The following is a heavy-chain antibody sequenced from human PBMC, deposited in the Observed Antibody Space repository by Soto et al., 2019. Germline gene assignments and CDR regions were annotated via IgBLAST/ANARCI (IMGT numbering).Heavy chain of an antibody. Sequence: PSETLSLTCTVSGGSISSYYWSWIRQPPGKGLEWIGYIYYSGSTNYNPSLKSRVTISVDTSKNQFSLKLSSVAAADTAVYYCARVEYSSGWYDGVGSFDYWGQGTLVTVSS. D-gene: IGHD6-19*01. CDR1: GGSISSYY. CDR2: IYYSGST. V-gene: IGHV4-59*01. CDR3: ARVEYSSGWYDGVGSFDY. J-gene: IGHJ4*02.